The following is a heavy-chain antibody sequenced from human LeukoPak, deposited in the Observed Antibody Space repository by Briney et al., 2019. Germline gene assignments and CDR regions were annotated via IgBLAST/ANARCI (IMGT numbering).Heavy chain of an antibody. J-gene: IGHJ1*01. Sequence: SETLSLTCAVYGGSFSGYYWSWIRQPPGKGLEWMGEINHSGSTNYNPSLKGRVTISVDTSKNQFSLKLSSVTAADTAVYYCARGRVAAAGQGYFQHWGQGTLVTVSS. D-gene: IGHD6-13*01. CDR2: INHSGST. V-gene: IGHV4-34*01. CDR3: ARGRVAAAGQGYFQH. CDR1: GGSFSGYY.